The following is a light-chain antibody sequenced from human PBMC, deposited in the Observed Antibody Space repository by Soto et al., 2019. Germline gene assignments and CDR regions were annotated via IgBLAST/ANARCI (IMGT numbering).Light chain of an antibody. J-gene: IGKJ1*01. Sequence: EIVLTQSPGTLSLSPGERATLSCRASQSVSSNYLAWYQQKPGQAPRLLIYDASSRATGIPDRFSGSGSGTDFTLTINRLEPEDFAVYYCQHYGSSPTTFGQGTKVEI. CDR3: QHYGSSPTT. CDR1: QSVSSNY. V-gene: IGKV3-20*01. CDR2: DAS.